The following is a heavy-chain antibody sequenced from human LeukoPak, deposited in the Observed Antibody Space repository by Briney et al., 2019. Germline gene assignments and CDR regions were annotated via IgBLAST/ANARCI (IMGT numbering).Heavy chain of an antibody. CDR3: ARDSLSPPQGDS. Sequence: GGSLRLSCAASGFPFSRYAMSWARQAPGKGLEWVSAISGSGGSTYYPDSVKGRFTISRDNSKNTLYLQMSSLRAEDTAVYYCARDSLSPPQGDSWGQGTLVTVSS. CDR2: ISGSGGST. J-gene: IGHJ4*02. V-gene: IGHV3-23*01. CDR1: GFPFSRYA. D-gene: IGHD2/OR15-2a*01.